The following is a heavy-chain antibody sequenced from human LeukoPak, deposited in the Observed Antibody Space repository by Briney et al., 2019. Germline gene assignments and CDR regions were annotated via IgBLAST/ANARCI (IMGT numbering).Heavy chain of an antibody. V-gene: IGHV3-23*01. CDR2: ISGSGGST. Sequence: ETLSLTCAVSGGSISSSNWWSWVRQPPGKGLEWVSVISGSGGSTYYADSVKGRFTISRDNSKNILYLQMNSLRAEDTAVYFCAKDCDSSGHYGGSDYWGQGTLVTVSS. CDR1: GGSISSSN. CDR3: AKDCDSSGHYGGSDY. J-gene: IGHJ4*02. D-gene: IGHD3-22*01.